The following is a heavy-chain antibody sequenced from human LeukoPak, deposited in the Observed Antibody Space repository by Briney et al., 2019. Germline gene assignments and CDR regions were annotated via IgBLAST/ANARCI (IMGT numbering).Heavy chain of an antibody. CDR2: INPSGGST. CDR1: GYTFTSYY. D-gene: IGHD2-8*01. V-gene: IGHV1-46*01. J-gene: IGHJ5*02. CDR3: AREGADIVLMVYAIHSNWFDP. Sequence: ASVKVSCKASGYTFTSYYMHWERQAPGQGLEWMGIINPSGGSTSYAQKFQGRVTMTRDTSTSTVYMELSSLRSEDTAVYYCAREGADIVLMVYAIHSNWFDPWGQGTLVTVSS.